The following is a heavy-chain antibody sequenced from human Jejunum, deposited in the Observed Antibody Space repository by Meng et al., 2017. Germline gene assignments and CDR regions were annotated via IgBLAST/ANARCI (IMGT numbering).Heavy chain of an antibody. Sequence: LTVSGPGLVRPSGPLSRTCTFAGGSVSSCFYYWSWIRQPPGKGLEWIGYISDSGTTNYNPSLKSRVTMSVDTSKNHFSLKLTSVTAADTAVYFCARDSETYPTYFDYWGQGTLVTVSS. J-gene: IGHJ4*02. D-gene: IGHD5-24*01. CDR1: GGSVSSCFYY. CDR3: ARDSETYPTYFDY. CDR2: ISDSGTT. V-gene: IGHV4-61*03.